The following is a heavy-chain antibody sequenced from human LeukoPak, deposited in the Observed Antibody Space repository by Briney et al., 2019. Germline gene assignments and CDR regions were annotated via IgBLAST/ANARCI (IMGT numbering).Heavy chain of an antibody. CDR1: GFTFSTYA. CDR3: AKGLGYCSSTSCSLSDY. J-gene: IGHJ4*02. Sequence: PGGSLRLSCAASGFTFSTYAVNWVRQAPGKGLEWVSTISGSGDSTYYADSVKGRFTISRDNSKNTLYLQMNSLRAEDTAVYYCAKGLGYCSSTSCSLSDYWGQGTLVTVSS. CDR2: ISGSGDST. V-gene: IGHV3-23*01. D-gene: IGHD2-2*01.